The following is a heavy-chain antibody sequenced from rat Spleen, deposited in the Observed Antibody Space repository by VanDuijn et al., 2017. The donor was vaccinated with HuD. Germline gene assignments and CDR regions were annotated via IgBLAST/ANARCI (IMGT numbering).Heavy chain of an antibody. CDR3: TKRSFGYDYGYYFDY. CDR1: GFTNNYYV. Sequence: EVQLVESGGGSVQPGGSLKISCAVSGFTNNYYVMGWVRQAPAKGLDWVASISAVSGNTYYRDSVKGRFTISRDNAKHTLYLQMDSLRSEDTATYYCTKRSFGYDYGYYFDYWGQGVMVTVSS. J-gene: IGHJ2*01. D-gene: IGHD1-7*01. V-gene: IGHV5S13*01. CDR2: ISAVSGNT.